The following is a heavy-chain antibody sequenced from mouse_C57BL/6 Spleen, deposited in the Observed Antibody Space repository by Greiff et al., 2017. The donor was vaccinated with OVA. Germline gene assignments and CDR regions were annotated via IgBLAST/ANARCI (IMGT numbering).Heavy chain of an antibody. CDR3: ARRIGYYYGSSLYYFDY. J-gene: IGHJ2*01. Sequence: VQLQQPGAELVKPGASVKLSCKASGYTFTSYWMQWVKQRPGQGLEWIGEIDPSDSYTNYNQKFKGKATLTVDTSSSTAYMQLSSLTSEDSAVYYCARRIGYYYGSSLYYFDYWGQGTTLTVSS. CDR1: GYTFTSYW. D-gene: IGHD1-1*01. V-gene: IGHV1-50*01. CDR2: IDPSDSYT.